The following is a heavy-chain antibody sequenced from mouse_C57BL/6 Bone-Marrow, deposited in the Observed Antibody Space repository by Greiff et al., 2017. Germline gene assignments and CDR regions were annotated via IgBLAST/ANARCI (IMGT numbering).Heavy chain of an antibody. CDR2: IDPEDGET. CDR1: GFNIKDYY. V-gene: IGHV14-2*01. Sequence: VQLKESGAELVKPGASVKLSCTASGFNIKDYYMHWVKQRTEQGLEWIGRIDPEDGETKYAPKFQGQATITAEPTSNTAYLQISSLTSEDTSVYYCAQFSYYYGSPAWFAYGGQGTLVTVSA. J-gene: IGHJ3*01. D-gene: IGHD1-1*01. CDR3: AQFSYYYGSPAWFAY.